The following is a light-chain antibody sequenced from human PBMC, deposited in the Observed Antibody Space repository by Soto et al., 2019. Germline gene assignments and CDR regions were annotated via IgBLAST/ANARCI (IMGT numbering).Light chain of an antibody. Sequence: DIVMTQSPLSLPVTPGEPASISCRSSQNLLNSNGYNYLDWYVQKPGQSPQLLIYLGSSRASGVPDRFSGSGSGTDFTLKISRVEAEDVGVYYCMQALQTPLTVGGGTMVEIK. J-gene: IGKJ4*01. CDR2: LGS. CDR3: MQALQTPLT. V-gene: IGKV2-28*01. CDR1: QNLLNSNGYNY.